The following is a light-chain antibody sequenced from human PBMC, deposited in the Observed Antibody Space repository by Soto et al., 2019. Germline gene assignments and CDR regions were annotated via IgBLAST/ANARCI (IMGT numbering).Light chain of an antibody. CDR2: DVS. V-gene: IGLV2-14*01. Sequence: QCARTQPASVSGAPGQSIPISCTGTSSDVGGYNYVSWYQQHPGKAPKLMIYDVSNRPSGVSNRFSGSKSGNTASLTISGLQAEDEADYYCSSYTSSSTVFGTGTKVTVL. CDR3: SSYTSSSTV. J-gene: IGLJ1*01. CDR1: SSDVGGYNY.